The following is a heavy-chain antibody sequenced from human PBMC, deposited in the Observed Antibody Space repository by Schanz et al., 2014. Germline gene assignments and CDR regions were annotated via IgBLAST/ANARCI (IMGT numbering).Heavy chain of an antibody. J-gene: IGHJ4*02. CDR1: GYIFINSG. CDR2: ISVYNHNK. CDR3: ARDRRFFDRDDLYYFDS. V-gene: IGHV1-18*01. D-gene: IGHD3-3*01. Sequence: QVQLVQSGAEVKKPGATVKVSCKASGYIFINSGISWVRQAPEQGLEWMGWISVYNHNKEYDQKFQGRVTMTTDTSTSTAYMALTDLRSDDTAVYYCARDRRFFDRDDLYYFDSWGQGTLVTVSS.